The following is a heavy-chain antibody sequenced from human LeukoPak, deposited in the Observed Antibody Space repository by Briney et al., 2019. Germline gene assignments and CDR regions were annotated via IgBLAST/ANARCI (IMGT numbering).Heavy chain of an antibody. CDR2: INHSGST. CDR3: ARVHSPVEPAGTAVLDF. D-gene: IGHD2-2*01. CDR1: GGSLTLCL. Sequence: SETLSLTCAVWGGSLTLCLWSGTPQPPGKGLEWIGEINHSGSTNYNPSLKSRVTISVDTSKNQFSLKLSSVTAADTAVYYCARVHSPVEPAGTAVLDFWGQGTMVTVSS. V-gene: IGHV4-34*01. J-gene: IGHJ3*01.